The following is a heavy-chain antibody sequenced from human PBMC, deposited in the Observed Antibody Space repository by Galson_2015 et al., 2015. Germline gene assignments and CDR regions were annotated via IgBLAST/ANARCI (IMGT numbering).Heavy chain of an antibody. CDR3: ASRGRQFVAGTYYYYMDV. J-gene: IGHJ6*03. Sequence: SLKVSCKASGGTFSSYAISWVRQAPGQGLEWMGGIIPIFGTANYAQKFQGRVTITADESTGTAYMELSSLRSEDTAVCYCASRGRQFVAGTYYYYMDVWGKGTTVTVSS. CDR1: GGTFSSYA. D-gene: IGHD6-19*01. V-gene: IGHV1-69*13. CDR2: IIPIFGTA.